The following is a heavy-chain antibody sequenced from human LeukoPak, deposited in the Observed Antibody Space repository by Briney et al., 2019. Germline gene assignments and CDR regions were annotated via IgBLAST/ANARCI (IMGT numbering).Heavy chain of an antibody. J-gene: IGHJ4*02. D-gene: IGHD2-15*01. CDR2: IYYSGST. CDR3: ASRSGGGHFGY. Sequence: KPGGSLRLSCAASGFTFSSYWMSWIRQPPGKGLEWIGYIYYSGSTNYNPSLKSRVTISVDTSKNQFSLKLSSVTAADTAVYYCASRSGGGHFGYWGQGTLVTVSS. V-gene: IGHV4-59*08. CDR1: GFTFSSYW.